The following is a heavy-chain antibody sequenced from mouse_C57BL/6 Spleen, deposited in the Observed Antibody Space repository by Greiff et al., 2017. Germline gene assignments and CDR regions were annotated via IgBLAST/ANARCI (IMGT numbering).Heavy chain of an antibody. CDR3: ARRGYGYDGAMDY. V-gene: IGHV1-82*01. Sequence: VQLQQSGPELVKPGASVKISCKASGYAFSSSWMNWVKQRPGRGLEWIGRIYPGDGDTNYNGKFKGKATLTADKSSSTAYMQLSSLTSEDSAVYFCARRGYGYDGAMDYWGQGTSVTVSS. CDR1: GYAFSSSW. D-gene: IGHD2-2*01. CDR2: IYPGDGDT. J-gene: IGHJ4*01.